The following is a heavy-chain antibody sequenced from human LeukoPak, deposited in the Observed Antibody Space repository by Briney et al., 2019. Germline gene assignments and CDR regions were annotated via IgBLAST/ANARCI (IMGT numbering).Heavy chain of an antibody. Sequence: GASVKVSCKAPGYTFTGYYMHWVRQAPGQGLEWMGWINPNSGGTNYAQKFQGRVTMTRDTSISTAYMELSRLRSDDTAVYYCASRGASYSSGWDLGGWGQGTLVTVSS. J-gene: IGHJ4*02. V-gene: IGHV1-2*02. CDR2: INPNSGGT. D-gene: IGHD6-19*01. CDR1: GYTFTGYY. CDR3: ASRGASYSSGWDLGG.